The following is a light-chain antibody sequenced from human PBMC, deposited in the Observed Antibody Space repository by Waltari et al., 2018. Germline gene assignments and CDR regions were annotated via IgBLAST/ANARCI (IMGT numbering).Light chain of an antibody. CDR2: GTS. V-gene: IGKV1-12*01. CDR1: QGIGSW. CDR3: QQANSFPRN. Sequence: DIQMTQSPSSVSASVGDRVTITCRASQGIGSWLVWYQQKPGEAPKLLIYGTSTLKSGVPSRFSGSGSGTDFTLTISSLQPEDCATYYCQQANSFPRNFGQGTRV. J-gene: IGKJ5*01.